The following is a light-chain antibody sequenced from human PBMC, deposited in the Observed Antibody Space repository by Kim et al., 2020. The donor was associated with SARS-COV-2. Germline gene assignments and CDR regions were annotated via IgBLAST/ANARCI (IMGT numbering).Light chain of an antibody. Sequence: ASVKLTCNLSSGHSSYAIAWHKQQPEKGPRYLMKLNSDGSHSKGDGIPDRFSGSSSGAERYLTISSLQSEDEADYYCQTWGTGIWVFGGGTQLTVL. V-gene: IGLV4-69*01. CDR2: LNSDGSH. J-gene: IGLJ3*02. CDR3: QTWGTGIWV. CDR1: SGHSSYA.